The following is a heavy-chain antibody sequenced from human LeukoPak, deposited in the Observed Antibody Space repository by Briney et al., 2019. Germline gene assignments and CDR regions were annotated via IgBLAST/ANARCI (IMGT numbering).Heavy chain of an antibody. CDR3: ARTIVVVPAAGRADWFDP. Sequence: SETLSLTCTVSGGSISSGGYYWSWIRQHPGKGLEWLGYIYYSGSTYYNPSLKSRVTISVDTSKNQFSLKLSSVTAADTAVYYCARTIVVVPAAGRADWFDPWGQGTLVTVSS. V-gene: IGHV4-31*03. D-gene: IGHD2-2*01. J-gene: IGHJ5*02. CDR1: GGSISSGGYY. CDR2: IYYSGST.